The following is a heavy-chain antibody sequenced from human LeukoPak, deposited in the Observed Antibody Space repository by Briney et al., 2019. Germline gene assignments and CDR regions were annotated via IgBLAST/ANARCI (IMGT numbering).Heavy chain of an antibody. CDR1: GYTFTGYY. V-gene: IGHV1-2*02. D-gene: IGHD1-7*01. CDR2: INPNSGGT. J-gene: IGHJ5*02. Sequence: ASVKVSCKASGYTFTGYYMHWVRQAPGQGLEWMGWINPNSGGTNYAQKFQGRVTMTRDTSISTAYMELSRLRSDDTAVYYCARDHFSDIPLELRGWFDPWGQGTLVTVSS. CDR3: ARDHFSDIPLELRGWFDP.